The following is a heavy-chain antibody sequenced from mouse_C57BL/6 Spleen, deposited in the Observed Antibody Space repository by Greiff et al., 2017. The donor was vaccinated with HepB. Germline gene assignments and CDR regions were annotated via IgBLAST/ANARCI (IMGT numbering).Heavy chain of an antibody. CDR3: ARGNYLDYFDY. CDR1: GYTFTSYT. J-gene: IGHJ2*01. V-gene: IGHV1-4*01. Sequence: VKVVESGAELARPGASVKMSCKASGYTFTSYTMHWVKQRPGQGLEWIGYINPSSGYTKYNQKFKDKATLTADKSSSTAYMQLSSLTSEDSAVYYCARGNYLDYFDYWGQGTTLTVSS. CDR2: INPSSGYT. D-gene: IGHD5-5*01.